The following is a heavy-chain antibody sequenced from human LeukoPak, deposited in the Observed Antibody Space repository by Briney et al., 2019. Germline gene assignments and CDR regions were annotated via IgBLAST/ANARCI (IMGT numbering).Heavy chain of an antibody. CDR1: GFTFSSYA. Sequence: TGGSLRLSRAASGFTFSSYAMSWIRQPPGKGLEWIGEINHSGSTNYNPSLKSRVTISVDTSKNQFSLKLSSVTAADTAVYYCARNTAAAVMYYFDYWGQGTLVTVSS. V-gene: IGHV4-34*01. J-gene: IGHJ4*02. D-gene: IGHD2-2*01. CDR3: ARNTAAAVMYYFDY. CDR2: INHSGST.